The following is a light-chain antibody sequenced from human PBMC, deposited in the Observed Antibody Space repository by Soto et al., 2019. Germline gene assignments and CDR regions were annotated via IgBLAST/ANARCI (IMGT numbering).Light chain of an antibody. V-gene: IGKV3D-15*01. CDR2: GAS. CDR3: QQYNNWPRT. CDR1: LSVSSN. Sequence: EIVLTQSPGTLSLSPGERATLSFMGSLSVSSNYVAWYQQKPGQAPRLLIYGASNTATGIPARFSGSGSGTEFTLTISSLQSEDFAVYYCQQYNNWPRTFGQGTKV. J-gene: IGKJ1*01.